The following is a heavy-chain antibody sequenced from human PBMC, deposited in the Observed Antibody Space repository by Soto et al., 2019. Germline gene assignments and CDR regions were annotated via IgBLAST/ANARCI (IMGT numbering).Heavy chain of an antibody. CDR3: ARDVSQLRYFVRYFGY. J-gene: IGHJ4*02. Sequence: ASVKVSCKASGYTFTSYGISWVRQAPGQGLEWMGWISAYNGNTNYAQKLQGRVTMTTDTSTSTAYMELRSLRSDDTAVYYCARDVSQLRYFVRYFGYWGQGTLVTVSS. CDR1: GYTFTSYG. D-gene: IGHD3-9*01. V-gene: IGHV1-18*01. CDR2: ISAYNGNT.